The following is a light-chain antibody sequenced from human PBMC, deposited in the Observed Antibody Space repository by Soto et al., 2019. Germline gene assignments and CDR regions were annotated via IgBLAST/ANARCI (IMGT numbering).Light chain of an antibody. CDR2: ANI. Sequence: QSVLTQPPSVSGAPGQRVTISCTGSSSNIGADYDIHWYQHLPGTAPKLLIYANINRPSGVPDRFSGSKSGTSASLAITELPAEDEADYYCQSYDSSLSGWLFGGGTKLTVL. CDR3: QSYDSSLSGWL. J-gene: IGLJ3*02. CDR1: SSNIGADYD. V-gene: IGLV1-40*01.